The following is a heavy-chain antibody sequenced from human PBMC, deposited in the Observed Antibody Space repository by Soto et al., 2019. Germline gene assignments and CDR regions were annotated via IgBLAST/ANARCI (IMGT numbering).Heavy chain of an antibody. CDR1: GFAFSQYG. D-gene: IGHD6-19*01. CDR3: AKDVESGWYEAFDY. Sequence: PGGSLRLSCTASGFAFSQYGMSWVRQAPGKGLEWVSSIRSFDYRTNYADSVKGRFTISRDNSKSTLSLQMNSLRAEDTAVYYCAKDVESGWYEAFDYWGPGTLVTVS. V-gene: IGHV3-23*01. CDR2: IRSFDYRT. J-gene: IGHJ4*02.